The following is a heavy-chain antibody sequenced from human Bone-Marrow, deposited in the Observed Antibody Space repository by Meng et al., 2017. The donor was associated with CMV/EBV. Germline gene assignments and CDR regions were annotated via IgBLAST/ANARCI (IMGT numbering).Heavy chain of an antibody. CDR1: GGSFSGYY. D-gene: IGHD3-3*01. CDR3: ARGFSWYYDFWSGYYTLFDY. CDR2: INHSGST. V-gene: IGHV4-34*01. J-gene: IGHJ4*02. Sequence: SETLSLTCAVYGGSFSGYYWSWIRQPPGKGLEWIGEINHSGSTNYNPSLKSRVTISVDTSKNQFSLKLSSVTAADTAVYYCARGFSWYYDFWSGYYTLFDYWAQGTLVTVSS.